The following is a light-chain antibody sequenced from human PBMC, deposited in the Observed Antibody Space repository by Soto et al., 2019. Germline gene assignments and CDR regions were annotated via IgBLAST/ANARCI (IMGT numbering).Light chain of an antibody. J-gene: IGKJ1*01. CDR3: LQTYITPWT. CDR2: AAS. CDR1: QSINDY. Sequence: DIQMTQSPSSLSASVGDRVTITCRASQSINDYLIWYQQKPGKAPELLIYAASALPRGVPSRFTGSGSGSDFTLTITSLQPEDFATYYCLQTYITPWTFGQGTKVDIK. V-gene: IGKV1-39*01.